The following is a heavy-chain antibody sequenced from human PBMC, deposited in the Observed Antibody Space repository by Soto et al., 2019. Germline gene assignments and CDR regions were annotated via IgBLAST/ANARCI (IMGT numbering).Heavy chain of an antibody. CDR2: IYYSGST. CDR1: GGSISSYY. CDR3: ARDFGYSGYDLNWFDP. J-gene: IGHJ5*02. D-gene: IGHD5-12*01. V-gene: IGHV4-59*01. Sequence: SETLSLTCTVSGGSISSYYWSWIRQPPGKGLEWIGYIYYSGSTNYNPSLKSRVTISVDTSKNQFSLKLSSVTAADTAVYYCARDFGYSGYDLNWFDPWGQGTLVTVSS.